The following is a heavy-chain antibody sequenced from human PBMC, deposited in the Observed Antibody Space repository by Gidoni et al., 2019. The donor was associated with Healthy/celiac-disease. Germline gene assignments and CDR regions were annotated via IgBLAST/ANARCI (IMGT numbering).Heavy chain of an antibody. CDR3: AKDLVVVPAATIGGSFDY. V-gene: IGHV3-23*01. CDR1: GCTFRSDT. J-gene: IGHJ4*02. D-gene: IGHD2-2*01. CDR2: ISGSGVIT. Sequence: EVQLLGSGGGLVQPGGYMRRSCAASGCTFRSDTMSWVRQAPVKGLDWVSAISGSGVITYSADSVKVRFTISRDNSKNTLYLQMNSLRADDTAVYYCAKDLVVVPAATIGGSFDYWGQGTLVTVSS.